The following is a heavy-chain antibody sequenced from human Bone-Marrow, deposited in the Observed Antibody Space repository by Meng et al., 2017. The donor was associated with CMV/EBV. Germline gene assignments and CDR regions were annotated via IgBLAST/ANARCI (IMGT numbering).Heavy chain of an antibody. CDR1: GFTFSSYS. CDR2: ISSSSSTI. D-gene: IGHD2-2*01. J-gene: IGHJ6*02. Sequence: GESLKISCAASGFTFSSYSMNWVRQAPGKGLEWVSYISSSSSTIYYADSVKGRFTISRDNAKNSLYLQMNSLRAEDTAVYYCAKWKPGDFVVPAAITGYYGMDVWGQGTTVTVSS. CDR3: AKWKPGDFVVPAAITGYYGMDV. V-gene: IGHV3-48*04.